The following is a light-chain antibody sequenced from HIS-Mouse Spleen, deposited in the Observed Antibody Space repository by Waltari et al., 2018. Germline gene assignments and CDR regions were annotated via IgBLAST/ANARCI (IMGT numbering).Light chain of an antibody. CDR3: QQSYSTPPIT. CDR2: AAS. CDR1: QSISSD. V-gene: IGKV1-39*01. Sequence: DIQMTQSPSSLSASVGDRVTITCRASQSISSDLNWYQQKPGKAPKLLIYAASSLQSGVPSRFSGSGSGTDFTLTISSLQPEDVATYYCQQSYSTPPITFGQGTRLEIK. J-gene: IGKJ5*01.